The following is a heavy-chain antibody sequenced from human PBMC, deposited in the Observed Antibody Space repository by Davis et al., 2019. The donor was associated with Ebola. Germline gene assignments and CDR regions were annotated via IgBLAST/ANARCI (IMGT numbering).Heavy chain of an antibody. V-gene: IGHV3-49*04. CDR2: IRSKAYGRTT. D-gene: IGHD3-22*01. Sequence: GESLKISCPASGFTFGDYAFSWVRQAPGKGLEWVGFIRSKAYGRTTEYAASVKGRFIISRDDSKCIVYLQMNSLKTGDTGVYYCARSYDSTGYYPGYFQLWGQGTLVTVSS. CDR1: GFTFGDYA. CDR3: ARSYDSTGYYPGYFQL. J-gene: IGHJ1*01.